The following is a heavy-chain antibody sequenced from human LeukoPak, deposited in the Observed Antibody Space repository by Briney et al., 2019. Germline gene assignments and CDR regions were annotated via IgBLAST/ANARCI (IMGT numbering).Heavy chain of an antibody. Sequence: GGSLRLSCVASGFTFSSYWMYWVRQAPGKGLVWVSRISSDGSSTDYADSVKGRFTISRDNAKNTMYLQVNSLRTEDTAVYYCARDGPLGSYFDYWGQGTLVTVSS. V-gene: IGHV3-74*01. CDR1: GFTFSSYW. CDR3: ARDGPLGSYFDY. D-gene: IGHD1-26*01. J-gene: IGHJ4*02. CDR2: ISSDGSST.